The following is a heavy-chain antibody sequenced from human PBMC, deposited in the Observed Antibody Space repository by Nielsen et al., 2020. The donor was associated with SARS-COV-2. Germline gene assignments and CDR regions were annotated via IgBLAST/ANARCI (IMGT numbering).Heavy chain of an antibody. D-gene: IGHD3-10*01. Sequence: WIRQPPGKGLEWNGYIYYSGSTNYNPSLKSRVTISVDTSKNQFSLKLSSVTAADTAVYYCARVYDYGSGSRRPYYYGMDVWGQGTTVTVSS. V-gene: IGHV4-59*01. CDR2: IYYSGST. CDR3: ARVYDYGSGSRRPYYYGMDV. J-gene: IGHJ6*02.